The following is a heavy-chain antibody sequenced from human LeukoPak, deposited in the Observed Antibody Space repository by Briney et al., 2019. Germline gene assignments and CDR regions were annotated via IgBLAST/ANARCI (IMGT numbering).Heavy chain of an antibody. D-gene: IGHD2-2*02. Sequence: GGSLRLSCAASGFTVSSNYMSWVRQAPGKGLEWVSVIYSGGSTYYADSVKGRFTISRDNSKNTLYLQMNSLRAEDTAVYYCARVSPIGYCSSTSCYRDLVGYFDYWGQGTLVTVSS. V-gene: IGHV3-66*01. CDR3: ARVSPIGYCSSTSCYRDLVGYFDY. CDR2: IYSGGST. CDR1: GFTVSSNY. J-gene: IGHJ4*02.